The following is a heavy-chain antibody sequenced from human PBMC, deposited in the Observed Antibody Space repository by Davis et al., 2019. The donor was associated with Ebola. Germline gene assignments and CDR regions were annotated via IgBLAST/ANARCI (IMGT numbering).Heavy chain of an antibody. J-gene: IGHJ4*02. CDR3: AKDGSSGWYYFDY. D-gene: IGHD6-19*01. Sequence: GESLKISCAASGFTFSGSAMHWVRQASGKGLEWVGRIRSKANSYATAYAASVKGRFTISRDNAKNSLYLQMNSLRAEDTALYYCAKDGSSGWYYFDYWGQGTLVTVSS. CDR2: IRSKANSYAT. CDR1: GFTFSGSA. V-gene: IGHV3-73*01.